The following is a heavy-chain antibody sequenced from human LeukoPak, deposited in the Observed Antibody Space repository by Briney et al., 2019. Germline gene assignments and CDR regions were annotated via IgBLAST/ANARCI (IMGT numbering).Heavy chain of an antibody. CDR3: ARLGANYYDSSGYYSGFDY. V-gene: IGHV5-51*01. D-gene: IGHD3-22*01. J-gene: IGHJ4*02. Sequence: GESLRISCKGSGYSFTNYWIAWVRQMPGKGLEWMGIIFPGDSDSRYGPSFQRQVTISADKSVSTAYLQWSSLKASDTAMYYCARLGANYYDSSGYYSGFDYWGQGTLVTVSS. CDR1: GYSFTNYW. CDR2: IFPGDSDS.